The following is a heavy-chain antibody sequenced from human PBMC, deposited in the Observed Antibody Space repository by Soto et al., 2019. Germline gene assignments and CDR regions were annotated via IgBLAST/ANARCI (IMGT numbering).Heavy chain of an antibody. CDR3: AREIPPTWFDP. Sequence: EVKILESGGGLVHPGGSLILSCATSGFTFSTHSMTWVRQAPGKGLEWVSTIGHSGGGTFYADSVKGRFTISRDNSNNTVYFQMDSLSAEDTAVYYCAREIPPTWFDPWGQGTLVTVSS. D-gene: IGHD2-21*01. CDR2: IGHSGGGT. J-gene: IGHJ5*02. CDR1: GFTFSTHS. V-gene: IGHV3-23*01.